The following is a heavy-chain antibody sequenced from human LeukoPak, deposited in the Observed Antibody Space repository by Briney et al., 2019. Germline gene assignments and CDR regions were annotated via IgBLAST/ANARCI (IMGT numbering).Heavy chain of an antibody. J-gene: IGHJ4*02. D-gene: IGHD3-10*01. V-gene: IGHV1-69*06. CDR2: IIPMLDTA. CDR3: ARGQYASGSYPFDY. Sequence: ASVKVSCKASGGTFNNNAIIWVRQAPGQGLEWMGGIIPMLDTANYAQKFQGRITITADRSTSTAYMELRSLRSDDTAVYYCARGQYASGSYPFDYWGQGTLVTVSS. CDR1: GGTFNNNA.